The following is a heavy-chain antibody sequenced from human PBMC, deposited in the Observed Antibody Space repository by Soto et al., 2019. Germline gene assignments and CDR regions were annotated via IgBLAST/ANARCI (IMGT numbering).Heavy chain of an antibody. J-gene: IGHJ4*01. CDR3: VRVGASGYFDY. V-gene: IGHV1-2*02. D-gene: IGHD1-26*01. CDR2: INPNSGGA. Sequence: ASVKVPCKASGYMFTGYYMHWVRQAPGQGLEWMGWINPNSGGAKYAQKFQGRGTMTRDTSISTGYMELSRLRYDDTAVYYCVRVGASGYFDYWGQGTLVTVSS. CDR1: GYMFTGYY.